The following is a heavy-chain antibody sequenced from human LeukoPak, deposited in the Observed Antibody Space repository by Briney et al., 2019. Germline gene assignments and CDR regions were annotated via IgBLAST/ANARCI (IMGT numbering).Heavy chain of an antibody. J-gene: IGHJ4*02. CDR3: ARTAELDY. CDR2: INTYNGNT. CDR1: GYTFTSYG. D-gene: IGHD2-21*02. V-gene: IGHV1-18*01. Sequence: RASVNVSFKASGYTFTSYGISWVRQAPGQGLEWMGWINTYNGNTISAQKLQGRVTMTTDTSTSTAYMELRSLRSDDTAMYYCARTAELDYWGQGTLVTVSS.